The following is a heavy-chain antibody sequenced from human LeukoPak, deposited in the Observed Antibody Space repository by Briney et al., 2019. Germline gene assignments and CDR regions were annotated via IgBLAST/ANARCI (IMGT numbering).Heavy chain of an antibody. CDR3: ARYRNPHYDSSGYTDY. Sequence: ASVKVSCKASGYTFTSYGISWVRQAPGQGLEWMGWISAYNGNTNYAQELQGRVTMTTDTSTSTAYMELRSLRSDDTAVYYCARYRNPHYDSSGYTDYWGQGTLVTVSS. J-gene: IGHJ4*02. V-gene: IGHV1-18*01. D-gene: IGHD3-22*01. CDR1: GYTFTSYG. CDR2: ISAYNGNT.